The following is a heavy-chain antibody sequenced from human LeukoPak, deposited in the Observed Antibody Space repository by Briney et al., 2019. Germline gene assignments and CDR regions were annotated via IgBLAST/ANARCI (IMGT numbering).Heavy chain of an antibody. D-gene: IGHD3-10*01. Sequence: PGGSLRLSCAASVLTFSSWWMSGVRQAPGKGLEGVAGIKEDGSEKYYVDSVKGRFIISRDNADNSLYLQMNSLRAEDTAVYYCARDRGEGRFDPWGQGTLVTVSS. J-gene: IGHJ5*02. CDR1: VLTFSSWW. CDR2: IKEDGSEK. CDR3: ARDRGEGRFDP. V-gene: IGHV3-7*01.